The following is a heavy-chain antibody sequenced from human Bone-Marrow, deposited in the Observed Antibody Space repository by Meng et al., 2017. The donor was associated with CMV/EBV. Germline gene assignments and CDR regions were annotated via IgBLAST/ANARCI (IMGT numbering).Heavy chain of an antibody. J-gene: IGHJ2*01. CDR1: GGSVSSGSYY. Sequence: GSLRLSCTVSGGSVSSGSYYWSWIRQPPGKGLEWIGYIYYSGSTNYNPSLKSRVTISVDTSKNQFSLKLSSVTAADTAVYYCARENRPYWYFDLWGRGTLVTVPS. CDR3: ARENRPYWYFDL. CDR2: IYYSGST. D-gene: IGHD1-14*01. V-gene: IGHV4-61*01.